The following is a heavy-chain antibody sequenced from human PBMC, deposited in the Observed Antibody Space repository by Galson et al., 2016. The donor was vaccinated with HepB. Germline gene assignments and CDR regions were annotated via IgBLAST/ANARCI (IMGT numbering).Heavy chain of an antibody. J-gene: IGHJ6*04. CDR1: GDTFSTYN. D-gene: IGHD3-10*01. Sequence: SVKVSCKASGDTFSTYNINWVRQAPGQGLEWMGGITPLSGTATYAEKSQGRVRITADRSTSTVYMEVTGLTSKDTAVDYWARDAAVDVSQVRGSVSFYNVPTPPKTYYCCVMDVWGSGTAVTVSS. CDR3: ARDAAVDVSQVRGSVSFYNVPTPPKTYYCCVMDV. CDR2: ITPLSGTA. V-gene: IGHV1-69*06.